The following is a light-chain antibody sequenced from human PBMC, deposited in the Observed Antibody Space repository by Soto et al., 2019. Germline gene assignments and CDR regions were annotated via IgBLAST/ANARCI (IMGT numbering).Light chain of an antibody. Sequence: EIVMTQSPATLSVSPGERATLSCRASQSVSSNLAWYQQKPGQAPRLLIYGASTRATGIPARFSGSGSGTEFTLTISSLPYEDFAVYYCQQYNTWWTFGQGTKVEIK. CDR2: GAS. CDR3: QQYNTWWT. J-gene: IGKJ1*01. V-gene: IGKV3-15*01. CDR1: QSVSSN.